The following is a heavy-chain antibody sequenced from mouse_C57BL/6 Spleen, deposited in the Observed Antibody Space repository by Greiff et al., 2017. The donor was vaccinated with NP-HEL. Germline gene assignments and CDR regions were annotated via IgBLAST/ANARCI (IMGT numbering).Heavy chain of an antibody. J-gene: IGHJ2*01. D-gene: IGHD1-1*01. V-gene: IGHV5-4*01. Sequence: EVQGVESGGGLVKPGGSLKLSCAASGFTFSSYAMSWVRQTPEKRLEWVATISDGGSYTYYPDNVKGRFTISRDNAKNNLYLQMSHLKSEDTAMYYCARELRSHFDYWGQGTTLTVSS. CDR1: GFTFSSYA. CDR2: ISDGGSYT. CDR3: ARELRSHFDY.